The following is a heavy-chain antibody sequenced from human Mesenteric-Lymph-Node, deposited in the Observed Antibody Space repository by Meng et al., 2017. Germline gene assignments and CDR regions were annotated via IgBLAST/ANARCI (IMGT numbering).Heavy chain of an antibody. CDR3: ARRLVWFGEYDL. CDR2: IYHSGNT. Sequence: SETLSLTCAVSSGSISNNNWWTWIRQSPEKGLEWIGEIYHSGNTHYNPSLQSRVTISVDTSKNQFSLKLSSVTAADTAVYYCARRLVWFGEYDLWGRGTLVAVSS. V-gene: IGHV4-4*02. J-gene: IGHJ2*01. CDR1: SGSISNNNW. D-gene: IGHD3-10*01.